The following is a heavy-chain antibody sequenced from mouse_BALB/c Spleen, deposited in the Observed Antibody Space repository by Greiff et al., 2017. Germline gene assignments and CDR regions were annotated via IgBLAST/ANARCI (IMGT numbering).Heavy chain of an antibody. CDR1: GFTFSSFG. J-gene: IGHJ1*01. CDR2: ISSGSSTI. V-gene: IGHV5-17*02. CDR3: ARNDNYWYFDV. Sequence: EVQLVESGGGLVQPGGSRKLSCAASGFTFSSFGMHWVRQAPEKGLEWVAYISSGSSTIYYADTVKGRFTISRDNPKNTLFLQMTSLRSEDTAMYYGARNDNYWYFDVWGAGTTVTVSS. D-gene: IGHD2-3*01.